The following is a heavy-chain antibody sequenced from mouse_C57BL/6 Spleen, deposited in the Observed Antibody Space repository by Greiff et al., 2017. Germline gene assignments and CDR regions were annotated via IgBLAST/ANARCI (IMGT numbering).Heavy chain of an antibody. D-gene: IGHD2-1*01. V-gene: IGHV7-3*01. CDR1: GFTFTDYY. J-gene: IGHJ2*01. CDR2: IRNKANGYTT. CDR3: ARSGLLWGYFDY. Sequence: EVKLVESGGGLVQPGGSLSLSCAASGFTFTDYYMSWVRQPPGKALEWLGFIRNKANGYTTEYSASVKGRFTISRDNSQSILYLQMNALRAEDSATYYCARSGLLWGYFDYWGQGTTLTVSS.